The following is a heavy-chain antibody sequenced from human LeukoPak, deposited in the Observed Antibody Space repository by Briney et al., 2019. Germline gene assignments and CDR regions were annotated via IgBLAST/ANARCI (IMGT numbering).Heavy chain of an antibody. CDR3: AKLPQRPYYYDSSGYSAIDY. J-gene: IGHJ4*02. CDR2: ISGSGGST. V-gene: IGHV3-23*01. Sequence: GGSLRLSCAASGVTFSSYAMSWVRQAPGRGVEWGSAISGSGGSTYYADSVKGRFTISRDNSKNTLYLQMNSLRAEDTAVYYCAKLPQRPYYYDSSGYSAIDYWGQGTLVTVSS. D-gene: IGHD3-22*01. CDR1: GVTFSSYA.